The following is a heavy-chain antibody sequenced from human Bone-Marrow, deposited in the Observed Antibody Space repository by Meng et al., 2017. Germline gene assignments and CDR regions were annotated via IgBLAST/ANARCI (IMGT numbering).Heavy chain of an antibody. V-gene: IGHV3-30*04. CDR2: ISSDGSNN. D-gene: IGHD3-22*01. Sequence: QGRLVESGGGVVQPGKSLRLSCAASGFTFKDYALHWVRQAPGKGLEWVAVISSDGSNNYYAESVKGRFTISRDNSQKTLFLQMSSLRSDDTALYYCARVSSSGHYPYFFDYWGQGTLVTVSS. J-gene: IGHJ4*02. CDR3: ARVSSSGHYPYFFDY. CDR1: GFTFKDYA.